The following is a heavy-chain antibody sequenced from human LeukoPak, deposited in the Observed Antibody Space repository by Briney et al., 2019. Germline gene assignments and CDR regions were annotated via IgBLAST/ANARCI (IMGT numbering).Heavy chain of an antibody. CDR3: ARVRRITMVRGPFGP. CDR2: INHSGST. CDR1: GGSFSGCY. D-gene: IGHD3-10*01. V-gene: IGHV4-34*01. Sequence: SETLSLTCAVYGGSFSGCYWSWLRQPPGKGLEWLGEINHSGSTNYNPSLKSRVTISVDTSKNQFSLKLSSVTAADTAVYYCARVRRITMVRGPFGPWGQGTLVTVSS. J-gene: IGHJ5*02.